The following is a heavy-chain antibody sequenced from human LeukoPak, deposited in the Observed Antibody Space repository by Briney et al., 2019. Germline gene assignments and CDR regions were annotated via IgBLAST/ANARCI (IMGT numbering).Heavy chain of an antibody. V-gene: IGHV3-9*02. CDR1: GFISDDYA. CDR2: ISWNSGSI. CDR3: ARDIRTYYDFWSGYYPFDY. J-gene: IGHJ4*02. D-gene: IGHD3-3*01. Sequence: GGSLRLSCAASGFISDDYAMHWVRQAPGKGLEWVSGISWNSGSIDYGDSVKGRFTTSRDNAKNSLYLQMNSLRAEDTAVYYCARDIRTYYDFWSGYYPFDYWGQGTLVTVSS.